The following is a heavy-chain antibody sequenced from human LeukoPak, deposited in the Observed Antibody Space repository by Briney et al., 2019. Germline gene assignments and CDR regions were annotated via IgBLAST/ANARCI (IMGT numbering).Heavy chain of an antibody. CDR1: GFTFSFTNAW. V-gene: IGHV3-15*01. J-gene: IGHJ4*02. CDR3: ATPPGYWGSAPFDF. CDR2: ITSKSEGETT. D-gene: IGHD7-27*01. Sequence: PGGSLRLSCAASGFTFSFTNAWMNWVRQAPGRGLEWVGHITSKSEGETTDFAAPVKGRFTISRDDSKNTVYLQMNSLKTEDTAVYYCATPPGYWGSAPFDFWGQGTLVTVSS.